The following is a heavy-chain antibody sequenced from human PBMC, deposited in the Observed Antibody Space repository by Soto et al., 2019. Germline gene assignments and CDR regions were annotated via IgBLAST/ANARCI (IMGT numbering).Heavy chain of an antibody. CDR2: IYYSVST. D-gene: IGHD3-16*02. J-gene: IGHJ3*02. V-gene: IGHV4-31*03. CDR3: AREKDYVWGSYRSPSHAFDI. CDR1: GGSISSGGYY. Sequence: QVQLQESGPGLVKPSQTLSLTCTVSGGSISSGGYYWSWIRQHPGKGLEWIGYIYYSVSTYNNLSLTSRVTRPVDTSKNQFSLKLSSVSAADTAVYSCAREKDYVWGSYRSPSHAFDIWGQGTMVTVSS.